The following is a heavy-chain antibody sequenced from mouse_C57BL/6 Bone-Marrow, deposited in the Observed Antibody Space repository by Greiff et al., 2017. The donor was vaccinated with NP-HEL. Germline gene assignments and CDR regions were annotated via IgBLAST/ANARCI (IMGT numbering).Heavy chain of an antibody. V-gene: IGHV3-1*01. J-gene: IGHJ1*03. Sequence: EVKLQESGPGMVKPSQSLSLTCTVTGYSITSGYDWHWIRHFPGNKLEWMGYISYSGSTNYNPSLKSRISITHDTSKNHFFLKLNSVTTEDTATYYCARDCSNYWYFDVWGTGTTVTVSS. D-gene: IGHD1-1*01. CDR1: GYSITSGYD. CDR2: ISYSGST. CDR3: ARDCSNYWYFDV.